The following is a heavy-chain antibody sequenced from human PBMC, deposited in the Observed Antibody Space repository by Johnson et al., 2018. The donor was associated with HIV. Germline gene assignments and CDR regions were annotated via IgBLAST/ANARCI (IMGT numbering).Heavy chain of an antibody. CDR3: VRGSTVTTLSGAFDI. CDR1: GFTVSSNY. V-gene: IGHV3-66*01. CDR2: IYSGGST. J-gene: IGHJ3*02. Sequence: VQLVESGGGLVQPGGSLRLSCAASGFTVSSNYMSWVRQAPGKGLEWVAVIYSGGSTYYADSVKGRFTISRDNSKNTLDLQMNSLRADDTAVYYCVRGSTVTTLSGAFDIWGQGTLVTVSS. D-gene: IGHD4-11*01.